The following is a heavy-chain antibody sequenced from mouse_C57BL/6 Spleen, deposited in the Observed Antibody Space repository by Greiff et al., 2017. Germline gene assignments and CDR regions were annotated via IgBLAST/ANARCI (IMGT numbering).Heavy chain of an antibody. CDR1: GYTFTSYW. CDR3: ERRDGSSYGYYDMDY. D-gene: IGHD1-1*01. J-gene: IGHJ4*01. CDR2: IHPNSGST. Sequence: QVQLQQPGAELVKPGASVKLSCKASGYTFTSYWMHWVKQRPGQGLEWIGMIHPNSGSTNYNEKFKSKATLTVDKSSSTAYMQLSRLTSEDSEVYYCERRDGSSYGYYDMDYWGKGTTVTVSS. V-gene: IGHV1-64*01.